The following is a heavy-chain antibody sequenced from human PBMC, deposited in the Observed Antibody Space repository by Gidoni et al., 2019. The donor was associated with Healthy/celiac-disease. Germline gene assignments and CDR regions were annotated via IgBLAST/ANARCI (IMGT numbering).Heavy chain of an antibody. CDR1: GFTFDDYA. J-gene: IGHJ4*02. Sequence: EVQLVESGGGLVQPGRSLRLSCAASGFTFDDYAMHWVRQAPGKGLEWVPGISWNSGSIGYADSVKGRFTIARDNAKNSLYLQRNSQRAEDKALYYCAKDRRVYGGGGMVFDYWGQGTLVTVSS. D-gene: IGHD2-8*01. CDR2: ISWNSGSI. CDR3: AKDRRVYGGGGMVFDY. V-gene: IGHV3-9*01.